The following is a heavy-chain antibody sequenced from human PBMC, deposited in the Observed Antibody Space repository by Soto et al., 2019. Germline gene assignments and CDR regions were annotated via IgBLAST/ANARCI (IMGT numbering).Heavy chain of an antibody. CDR3: ARVHLVRTSSYYCGMDV. Sequence: GGSLRLSCSTSGFTFSNYRMNWVREAPGKGLEWVASISGSGKDTFYRDSVKGRFTISRDNAESSLVLQMNSLTVDDTAVYHCARVHLVRTSSYYCGMDVWGPGTTVTVSS. D-gene: IGHD6-6*01. J-gene: IGHJ6*02. V-gene: IGHV3-21*06. CDR2: ISGSGKDT. CDR1: GFTFSNYR.